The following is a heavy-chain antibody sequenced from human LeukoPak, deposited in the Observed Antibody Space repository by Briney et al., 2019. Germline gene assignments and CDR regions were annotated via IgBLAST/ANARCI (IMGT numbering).Heavy chain of an antibody. CDR1: GYTFTGYY. Sequence: SVKVSCKASGYTFTGYYMHSVRQAPGQGLEWMGWINPNSGGTNYAQKFQGRVTMTRDTSISTAYMELSRLRADDTAVYYCARGRGGFYYYYMDVWGKGTTVTVSS. V-gene: IGHV1-2*02. CDR3: ARGRGGFYYYYMDV. CDR2: INPNSGGT. J-gene: IGHJ6*03.